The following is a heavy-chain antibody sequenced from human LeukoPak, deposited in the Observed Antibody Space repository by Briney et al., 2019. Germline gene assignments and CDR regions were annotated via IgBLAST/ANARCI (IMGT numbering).Heavy chain of an antibody. CDR2: ISAYNGNT. Sequence: ASVKVSCKASGYTFTSYGISWVRQAPGQGLEWMGWISAYNGNTNYAQKLQGRVTMTTDTSTSTAYMELRSLRSDDTAVYYCARVRVRGVLLLGYYYGMDVWGQGTTVTVSS. D-gene: IGHD3-10*01. CDR1: GYTFTSYG. J-gene: IGHJ6*02. V-gene: IGHV1-18*01. CDR3: ARVRVRGVLLLGYYYGMDV.